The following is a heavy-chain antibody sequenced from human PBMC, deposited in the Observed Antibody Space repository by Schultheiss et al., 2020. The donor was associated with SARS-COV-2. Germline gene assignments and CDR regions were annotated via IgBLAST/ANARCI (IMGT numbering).Heavy chain of an antibody. V-gene: IGHV3-23*01. CDR2: VSGSGGST. Sequence: GESLKISCAASGFTFSSYSMNWVRQAPGKGLEWVSSVSGSGGSTYYADSVKGRFTISRDNSKNTLYLQMNSLRAEDTAVYYCARDLWYYGNYDGAYFDYWGQGTLVTVSS. CDR3: ARDLWYYGNYDGAYFDY. CDR1: GFTFSSYS. J-gene: IGHJ4*02. D-gene: IGHD4-11*01.